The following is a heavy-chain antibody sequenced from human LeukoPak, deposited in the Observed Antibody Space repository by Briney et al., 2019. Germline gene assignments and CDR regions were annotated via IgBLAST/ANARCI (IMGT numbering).Heavy chain of an antibody. Sequence: SGGSLRLSCAASGFTFSSYAMSWVRQAPGKGLEWLSSMSGSGGTTSYTDSLKGRFTISRHNSKNTLFLQMNSLRAEDTAVYYCAKVLGGGGGYSYGSIDYWGQGTLVTVSS. CDR2: MSGSGGTT. CDR1: GFTFSSYA. J-gene: IGHJ4*02. D-gene: IGHD5-18*01. CDR3: AKVLGGGGGYSYGSIDY. V-gene: IGHV3-23*01.